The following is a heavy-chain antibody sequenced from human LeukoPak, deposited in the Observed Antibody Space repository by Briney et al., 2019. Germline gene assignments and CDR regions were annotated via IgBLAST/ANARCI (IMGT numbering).Heavy chain of an antibody. CDR1: GYSFTSYW. D-gene: IGHD1-7*01. CDR3: ARHWETTSPFDY. J-gene: IGHJ4*02. CDR2: INPSDSYT. V-gene: IGHV5-10-1*01. Sequence: GESLKISCKGSGYSFTSYWNSWVRQMPRGGLEWMGRINPSDSYTNYSPSFQGHVTISANKSINTAYLQWSSLKASDTAKYYCARHWETTSPFDYWGQGTLVTVSS.